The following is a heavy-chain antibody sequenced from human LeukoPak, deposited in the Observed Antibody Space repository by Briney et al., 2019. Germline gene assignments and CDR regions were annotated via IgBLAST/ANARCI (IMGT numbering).Heavy chain of an antibody. CDR1: GFTFSNAW. CDR3: TTDKDYDILTGHYY. V-gene: IGHV3-15*01. CDR2: IKSKTGGGTT. D-gene: IGHD3-9*01. J-gene: IGHJ4*02. Sequence: AGGSLRLSCAASGFTFSNAWMSWVRQAPGKGLEWVGRIKSKTGGGTTDYAAPVKGRFTISRDDSKNTLYPQMNSLKTEDTAVYYCTTDKDYDILTGHYYWGQGTLVTVSS.